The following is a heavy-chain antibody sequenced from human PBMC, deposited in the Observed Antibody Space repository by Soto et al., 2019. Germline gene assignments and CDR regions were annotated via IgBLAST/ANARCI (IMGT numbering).Heavy chain of an antibody. D-gene: IGHD2-2*01. CDR3: ARAFRPYCSSTSCYSDGFSP. CDR2: IWYDGSNK. J-gene: IGHJ5*02. Sequence: QVQLVESGGGVVQPGRSLRLSCAASGFTFGSYGMHWVRQAPGKGLEWVAVIWYDGSNKYYADSVKGRLTISRDNSKNTLYLQMNSLRAEDTAVYYCARAFRPYCSSTSCYSDGFSPWGQGTLVTVSS. CDR1: GFTFGSYG. V-gene: IGHV3-33*01.